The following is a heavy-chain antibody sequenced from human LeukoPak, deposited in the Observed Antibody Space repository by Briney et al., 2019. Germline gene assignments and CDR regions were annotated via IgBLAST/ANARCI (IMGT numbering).Heavy chain of an antibody. CDR2: IKQDGSEK. J-gene: IGHJ4*02. Sequence: GGSLRLSCAASGFTFSSYWMSWVRQAPGKGLEWVANIKQDGSEKYYVDSVKGRFTISRDNAKNSLYLQMNSLRAEDTAVYYCARGGLTPTSYYFDYWGQGTLVTVSS. CDR1: GFTFSSYW. V-gene: IGHV3-7*05. D-gene: IGHD4/OR15-4a*01. CDR3: ARGGLTPTSYYFDY.